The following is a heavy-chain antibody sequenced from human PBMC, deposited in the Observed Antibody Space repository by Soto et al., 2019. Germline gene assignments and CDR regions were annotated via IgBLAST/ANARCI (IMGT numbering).Heavy chain of an antibody. V-gene: IGHV3-15*07. CDR2: IKNKPDGGTT. Sequence: GGSLRLSCAASGFTFSNAWMNWVRQAPGKGLEWVGRIKNKPDGGTTDYAAPVKGRFTISRDDSKNTLYLQMNSLKTEDTAVYYCTTDEYYDSSGYYRDYWGQGTLVTVSS. J-gene: IGHJ4*02. D-gene: IGHD3-22*01. CDR1: GFTFSNAW. CDR3: TTDEYYDSSGYYRDY.